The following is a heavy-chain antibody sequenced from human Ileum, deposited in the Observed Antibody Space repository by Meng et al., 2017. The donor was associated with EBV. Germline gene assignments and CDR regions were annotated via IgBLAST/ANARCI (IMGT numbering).Heavy chain of an antibody. CDR3: ARDGYSSGSD. CDR1: GGSVSSGGNY. V-gene: IGHV4-61*08. D-gene: IGHD6-19*01. Sequence: QVQGQESGPGLVKPSETLSLTCSVSGGSVSSGGNYWSWIRQPPGKGLEWIGYIYNSGSTNYNPSLKSRVTISVDTSKNQFSLKLSSVTAADTAVYYCARDGYSSGSDWGQGTLVTVSS. J-gene: IGHJ4*02. CDR2: IYNSGST.